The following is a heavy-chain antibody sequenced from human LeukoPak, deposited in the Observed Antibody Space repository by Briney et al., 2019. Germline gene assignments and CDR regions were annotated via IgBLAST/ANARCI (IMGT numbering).Heavy chain of an antibody. Sequence: PGGSLRLSCAASGFXFDDYPIHWVRQGPGKGLEWLSLISGDGATTYYADSVKGRFTISRDNIKNSLYLQMNSLRTEDTALYYCAKDYYWGQGTLVTVSS. V-gene: IGHV3-43*02. CDR2: ISGDGATT. J-gene: IGHJ4*02. CDR1: GFXFDDYP. CDR3: AKDYY.